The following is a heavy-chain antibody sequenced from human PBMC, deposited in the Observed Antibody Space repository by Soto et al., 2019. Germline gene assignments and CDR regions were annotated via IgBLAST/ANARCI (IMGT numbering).Heavy chain of an antibody. Sequence: GGSLRLSCEASGFTFSTYWMHWVRQAPGKGLVWVSRMNTDGSIANYADSVKGRFTISRDNAKNTLYLQMNSLRADDTAMYYCVRGEGYCSNVKCYAGNSWFDPWGQGTLVTVSS. CDR1: GFTFSTYW. V-gene: IGHV3-74*01. CDR3: VRGEGYCSNVKCYAGNSWFDP. J-gene: IGHJ5*02. CDR2: MNTDGSIA. D-gene: IGHD2-2*01.